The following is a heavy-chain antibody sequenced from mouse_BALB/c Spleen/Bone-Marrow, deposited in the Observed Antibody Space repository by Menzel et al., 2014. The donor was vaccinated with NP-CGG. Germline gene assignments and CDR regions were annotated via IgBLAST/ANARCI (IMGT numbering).Heavy chain of an antibody. J-gene: IGHJ4*01. CDR3: ASEVRAAWYAMDY. CDR2: ISTYNGNT. D-gene: IGHD2-14*01. Sequence: QVQLQQSGPELVRPGVSVKISCKGSGYTFTDYAMHWVKQSHAKSLEWIGVISTYNGNTNYNQKFKGKATMTVDKSSSASYMELGRLTSEDSAIYYCASEVRAAWYAMDYWGQGTSVTVSS. CDR1: GYTFTDYA. V-gene: IGHV1-67*01.